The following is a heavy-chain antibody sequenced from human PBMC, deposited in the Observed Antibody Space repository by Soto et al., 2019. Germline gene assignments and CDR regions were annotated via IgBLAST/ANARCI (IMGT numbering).Heavy chain of an antibody. Sequence: PSETLSLTCTVSGGSISSGDYYWSWIRQPPGKGLEWIGEIYHSGSTNYNPSLKSRVTISVDKSKNQFSLKLSSVTAADTAVYYCARDGGLLWFGGDHYYYYGMDVWGQGTTVTVSS. CDR2: IYHSGST. D-gene: IGHD3-10*01. CDR1: GGSISSGDYY. CDR3: ARDGGLLWFGGDHYYYYGMDV. J-gene: IGHJ6*02. V-gene: IGHV4-39*07.